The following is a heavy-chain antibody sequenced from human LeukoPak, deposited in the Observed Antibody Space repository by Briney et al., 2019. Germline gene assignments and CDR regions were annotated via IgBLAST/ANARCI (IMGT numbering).Heavy chain of an antibody. J-gene: IGHJ4*02. CDR3: ARDRDSIVGATTGYFDY. CDR2: ISYDGSNK. D-gene: IGHD1-26*01. Sequence: GGSLRLSCAASGFTFSSYAMHWVRQAPGKGLEWVAVISYDGSNKYYADSVKGRFTISRDNSKNTLYLQMNSLRAEDTAVYYCARDRDSIVGATTGYFDYWGQGTLVTVSS. V-gene: IGHV3-30*04. CDR1: GFTFSSYA.